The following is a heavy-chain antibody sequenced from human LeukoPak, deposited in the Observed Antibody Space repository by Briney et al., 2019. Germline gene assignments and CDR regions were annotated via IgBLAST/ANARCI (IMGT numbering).Heavy chain of an antibody. V-gene: IGHV4-59*01. J-gene: IGHJ5*02. CDR3: ASGRYSSDH. CDR2: IYYSGST. D-gene: IGHD6-13*01. Sequence: SETLSLTCTVSGGSISSYYWSWIRQPPGKGLEWIGYIYYSGSTNYIPSLKSRVTISVDTSKNQFSLKLSSVTAADTAVYYCASGRYSSDHWGQGTLVTVSS. CDR1: GGSISSYY.